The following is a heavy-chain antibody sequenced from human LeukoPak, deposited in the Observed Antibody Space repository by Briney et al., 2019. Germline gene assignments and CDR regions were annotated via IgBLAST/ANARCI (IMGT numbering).Heavy chain of an antibody. J-gene: IGHJ6*02. CDR2: IYSGGST. D-gene: IGHD2-21*01. Sequence: GGSLRLSCAASGFTVSSNYMSWVRRAPGKGLEWVSVIYSGGSTYYADSVKGRFTISRDNPKNTVYLLMSSLRAEDTAVYYCARGGAIHNYYYYGMDVWGQGTTVTVSS. CDR3: ARGGAIHNYYYYGMDV. V-gene: IGHV3-53*01. CDR1: GFTVSSNY.